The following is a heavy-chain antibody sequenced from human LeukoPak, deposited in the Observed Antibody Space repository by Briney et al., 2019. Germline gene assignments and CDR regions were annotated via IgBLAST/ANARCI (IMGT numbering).Heavy chain of an antibody. Sequence: SVTVSCKASGGTFSSYAISWVRQAPGQGLEWMGGIIPIFGTANYAPKFQGRVTITTDESTSTAYMELSSLRSEDTAVYYCAREDYYGSGSLDGFHNWFDPWGQGTLATVSS. CDR3: AREDYYGSGSLDGFHNWFDP. V-gene: IGHV1-69*05. CDR1: GGTFSSYA. CDR2: IIPIFGTA. J-gene: IGHJ5*02. D-gene: IGHD3-10*01.